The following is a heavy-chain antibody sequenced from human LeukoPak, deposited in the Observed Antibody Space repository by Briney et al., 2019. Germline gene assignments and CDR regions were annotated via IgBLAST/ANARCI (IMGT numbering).Heavy chain of an antibody. CDR3: TRDSSTLGLDV. CDR2: IRSKAYGGTT. J-gene: IGHJ6*02. D-gene: IGHD5/OR15-5a*01. V-gene: IGHV3-49*03. CDR1: GFTFGDYA. Sequence: GGSLRLSCTASGFTFGDYAMSWFRQAPGKGLEWVGFIRSKAYGGTTEYAASVKGRFAISRDDSKSIAYLQMNSLKTEDTAVYYCTRDSSTLGLDVWGQGTTVTVSS.